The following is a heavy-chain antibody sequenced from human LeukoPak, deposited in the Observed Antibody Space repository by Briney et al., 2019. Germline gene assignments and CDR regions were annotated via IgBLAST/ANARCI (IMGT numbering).Heavy chain of an antibody. J-gene: IGHJ4*02. CDR1: GFTFSSYE. V-gene: IGHV3-48*03. CDR2: IDGHGTII. CDR3: ARDTSGVIITPDY. Sequence: GGSLRLSCAASGFTFSSYEMNWFRQAPGKGLEWVSYIDGHGTIIHYADSVRDRFTISRDNAKNSLSLQMNSLRADDTAVYYCARDTSGVIITPDYWGQGTLVTVSS. D-gene: IGHD3-22*01.